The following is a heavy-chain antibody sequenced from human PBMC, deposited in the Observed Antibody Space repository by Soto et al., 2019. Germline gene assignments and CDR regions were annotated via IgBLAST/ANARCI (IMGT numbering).Heavy chain of an antibody. CDR2: INPKSGGT. Sequence: ASVKISCKASGYSFTDYHIHWVRQAPGQGLEWLGRINPKSGGTSTAQQFRGWVTITPYTSISTPSMELPRLTSDDPAIYYCARENYDFWSGYYTAFYGMDVWGQGTTVTLSS. J-gene: IGHJ6*02. V-gene: IGHV1-2*04. CDR1: GYSFTDYH. CDR3: ARENYDFWSGYYTAFYGMDV. D-gene: IGHD3-3*01.